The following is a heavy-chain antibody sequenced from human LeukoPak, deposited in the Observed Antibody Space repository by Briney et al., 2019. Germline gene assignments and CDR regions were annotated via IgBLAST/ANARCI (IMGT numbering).Heavy chain of an antibody. CDR3: ARQLMSPRAAGLYYFDY. CDR2: FYYSGST. D-gene: IGHD6-13*01. Sequence: SETLSLTCTVSGGSISSTTYYWGWIRQPPGRGLECIGSFYYSGSTYYNPSLKSRVTISVDTSKNQFSLEVNSVTAADTAVYYCARQLMSPRAAGLYYFDYWGQGTLVTVPS. V-gene: IGHV4-39*01. J-gene: IGHJ4*02. CDR1: GGSISSTTYY.